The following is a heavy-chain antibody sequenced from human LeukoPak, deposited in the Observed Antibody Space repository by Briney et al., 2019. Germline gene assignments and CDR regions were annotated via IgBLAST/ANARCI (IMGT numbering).Heavy chain of an antibody. CDR2: IGGSGGTT. D-gene: IGHD2-15*01. CDR1: GFTFSTYA. V-gene: IGHV3-23*01. CDR3: AKRLSGGSWSYFDY. J-gene: IGHJ4*02. Sequence: PGGSLRLSCAASGFTFSTYAMNWARQAPGKGLEWVSTIGGSGGTTYYADSVKGRFTISRDNSKNSVYLQMNSLRAEDTAVYSCAKRLSGGSWSYFDYWGQGTLVTVSS.